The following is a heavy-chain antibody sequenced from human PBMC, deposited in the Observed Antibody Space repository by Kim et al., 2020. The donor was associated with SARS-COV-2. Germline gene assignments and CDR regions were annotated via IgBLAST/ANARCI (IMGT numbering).Heavy chain of an antibody. D-gene: IGHD3-3*01. CDR2: INPSGGST. CDR3: AREGPLRFLEWLFTTGGMDV. Sequence: ASVKVSCKASGYTFTSYYMHWVRQAPGQGLEWMGIINPSGGSTSYAQKFQGRVTMTRDTSTSTVYMELSSLRSEDTAVYYCAREGPLRFLEWLFTTGGMDVWGQGTTVTVSS. CDR1: GYTFTSYY. V-gene: IGHV1-46*01. J-gene: IGHJ6*02.